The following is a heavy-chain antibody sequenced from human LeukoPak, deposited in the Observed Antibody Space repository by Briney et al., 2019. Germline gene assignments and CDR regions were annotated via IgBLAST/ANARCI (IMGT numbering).Heavy chain of an antibody. CDR3: ARDTRGTEIDY. J-gene: IGHJ4*02. CDR2: ISYDGSNK. V-gene: IGHV3-30-3*01. CDR1: GFTFSSYA. Sequence: GGSLRLSCAASGFTFSSYAMHWVRQAPGKGLEWVAVISYDGSNKYYADSVKGRFTISRDNSKNTLYLQMNSLRAEDTAVYYCARDTRGTEIDYWGQGTLVTVSS. D-gene: IGHD3-10*01.